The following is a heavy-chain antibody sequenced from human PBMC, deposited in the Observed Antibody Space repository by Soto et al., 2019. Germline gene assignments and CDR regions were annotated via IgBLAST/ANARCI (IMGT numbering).Heavy chain of an antibody. D-gene: IGHD1-26*01. J-gene: IGHJ4*02. CDR1: GFTFSNYA. Sequence: GGSLRLSCTASGFTFSNYAMSWVRQAPGKGLEWVSAITRTDSTYYADSVKGRFTISRDNSRNTLYLQMNSLGAEDAALYYCAKALVGEVGATDYWGQGALVTVSS. CDR2: ITRTDST. CDR3: AKALVGEVGATDY. V-gene: IGHV3-23*01.